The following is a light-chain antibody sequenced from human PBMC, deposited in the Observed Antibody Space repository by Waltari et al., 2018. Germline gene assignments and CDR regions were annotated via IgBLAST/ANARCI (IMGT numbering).Light chain of an antibody. J-gene: IGLJ2*01. CDR1: SGSVSTTYY. CDR2: HTN. CDR3: ALYMGRGIRV. Sequence: QTVVTQEPAFSVSPGGTVTLTCGLNSGSVSTTYYPSWYQQTPGHAPRTLIYHTNMRSSGVPDRFSGSILGDKAALTITGAQADDECDYYCALYMGRGIRVFGGGTKLTVL. V-gene: IGLV8-61*01.